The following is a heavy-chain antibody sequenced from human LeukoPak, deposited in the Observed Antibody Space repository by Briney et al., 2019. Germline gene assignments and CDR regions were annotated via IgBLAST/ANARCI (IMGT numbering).Heavy chain of an antibody. V-gene: IGHV1-69*04. D-gene: IGHD3-3*01. CDR2: IIPILGIA. Sequence: SVKVSCKASGGTFSSYTISWVRQAPGQGLEWMGRIIPILGIANYAQKFQGRVTITAVKSTSTAYMELSSLRSEDTAVYYCARDRDYDFWSGRDPNWFDPWGQGTLVTVSS. CDR1: GGTFSSYT. J-gene: IGHJ5*02. CDR3: ARDRDYDFWSGRDPNWFDP.